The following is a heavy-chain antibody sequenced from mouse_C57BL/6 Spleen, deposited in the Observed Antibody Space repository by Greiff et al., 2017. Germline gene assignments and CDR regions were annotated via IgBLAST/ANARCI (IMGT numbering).Heavy chain of an antibody. J-gene: IGHJ4*01. V-gene: IGHV1-55*01. Sequence: VQLKQPGAELVKPGASVKMSCKASGYTFTSYWITWVKQRPGQGLEWIGDIYPGSGSTNYNEKFKSKATLTVDTSSSTAYMQLSSLTSEDSAVYYCARGKLTGTVYAMDYWGQGTSVTVSS. CDR3: ARGKLTGTVYAMDY. CDR1: GYTFTSYW. CDR2: IYPGSGST. D-gene: IGHD4-1*01.